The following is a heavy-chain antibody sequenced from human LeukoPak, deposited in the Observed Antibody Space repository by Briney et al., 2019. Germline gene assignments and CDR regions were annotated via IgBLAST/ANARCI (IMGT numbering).Heavy chain of an antibody. CDR2: ISAYNGNT. D-gene: IGHD6-19*01. Sequence: ASVKVSCKASGYTFTSYGISWVRQAPGQGLEWMGWISAYNGNTNYAQKLQGRVTMTRDTSTSTVYMELSSLRSEDTAVYYCARDSRSSGQNDAFDIWGQGTMVTVSS. V-gene: IGHV1-18*04. CDR3: ARDSRSSGQNDAFDI. J-gene: IGHJ3*02. CDR1: GYTFTSYG.